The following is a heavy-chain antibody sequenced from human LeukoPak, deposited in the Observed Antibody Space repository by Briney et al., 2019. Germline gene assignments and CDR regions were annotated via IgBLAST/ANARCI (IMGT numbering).Heavy chain of an antibody. V-gene: IGHV3-23*01. CDR2: IFGSDGRT. D-gene: IGHD1-14*01. CDR1: GFTFSSYA. Sequence: GGSLRLSCAASGFTFSSYAMTWVRQAPGKGLEWVSAIFGSDGRTFYADAVKGRFTISRDNSKNTLYLQMNSLRAEDTAIYYCAKNRGPAATHPDYWGQGILVTVSS. CDR3: AKNRGPAATHPDY. J-gene: IGHJ4*02.